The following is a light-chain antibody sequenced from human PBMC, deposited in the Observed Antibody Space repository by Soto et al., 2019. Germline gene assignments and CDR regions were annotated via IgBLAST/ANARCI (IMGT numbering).Light chain of an antibody. Sequence: QSVLTQPPSVSGAPRQRVTISCTGRRSNIGAGYDVHWYQQLPGTAPKLLIYGNSNRPSGVPDRFSGSKSGTSASLAITGLQAEDEADYYCQSYDSSQSALFGGGTQLTVL. V-gene: IGLV1-40*01. CDR1: RSNIGAGYD. CDR3: QSYDSSQSAL. CDR2: GNS. J-gene: IGLJ3*02.